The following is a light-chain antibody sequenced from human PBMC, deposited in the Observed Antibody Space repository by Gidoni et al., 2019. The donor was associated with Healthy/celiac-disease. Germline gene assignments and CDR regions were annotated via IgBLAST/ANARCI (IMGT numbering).Light chain of an antibody. V-gene: IGKV3-11*01. CDR1: QSVISY. Sequence: EIVLTHSPATLPLSPGERATLSCRASQSVISYLAWYQQKPGQAPRHLIYDASNRATGIPARFSGSGSGTEVALTISSLEPEDFAVYYYQQRSNWPPFTFGPGTKVDIK. J-gene: IGKJ3*01. CDR2: DAS. CDR3: QQRSNWPPFT.